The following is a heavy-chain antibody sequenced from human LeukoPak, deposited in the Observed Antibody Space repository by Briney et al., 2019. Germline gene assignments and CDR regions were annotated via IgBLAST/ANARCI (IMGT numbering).Heavy chain of an antibody. Sequence: SETLSLTCTVSGYSISSGYYWGWIRQPPGKGLEWIGSIYHSGSTYYNPSLKSRVTISLDTSKNQFSLKLSSVTAADTAVYYCARGPMVRGVMGWFDPWGQGTLVTVSS. D-gene: IGHD3-10*01. J-gene: IGHJ5*02. V-gene: IGHV4-38-2*02. CDR3: ARGPMVRGVMGWFDP. CDR2: IYHSGST. CDR1: GYSISSGYY.